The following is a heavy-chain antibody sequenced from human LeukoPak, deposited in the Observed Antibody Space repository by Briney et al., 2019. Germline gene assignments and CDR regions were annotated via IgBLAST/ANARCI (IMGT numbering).Heavy chain of an antibody. J-gene: IGHJ4*02. CDR3: ARGALVDPGIDY. CDR1: GFTFSSYG. D-gene: IGHD6-13*01. Sequence: QTGGSLRLSCAASGFTFSSYGMHWVRQAPGKGLEWVAVIWYDGSNKYYADSVKGRFTISRDNAKNSLYLQMNSLRAEDTAVYYCARGALVDPGIDYWGQGTLVTVSS. CDR2: IWYDGSNK. V-gene: IGHV3-33*01.